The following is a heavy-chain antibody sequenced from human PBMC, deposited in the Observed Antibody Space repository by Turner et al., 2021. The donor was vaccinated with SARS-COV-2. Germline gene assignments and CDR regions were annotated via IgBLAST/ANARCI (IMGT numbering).Heavy chain of an antibody. CDR2: ISYDGSKK. CDR1: GLTFSSYA. J-gene: IGHJ5*02. V-gene: IGHV3-30*04. Sequence: QVQLVEPGGGVVQPGRSLRLSCAASGLTFSSYAMHWVRQAPGKGMEWVAVISYDGSKKFYADSVKGRFTISRDDSKNTLYLQMNSLRAEDTAVYYCARNGPTNWFDPWGQGTLVTVSS. CDR3: ARNGPTNWFDP.